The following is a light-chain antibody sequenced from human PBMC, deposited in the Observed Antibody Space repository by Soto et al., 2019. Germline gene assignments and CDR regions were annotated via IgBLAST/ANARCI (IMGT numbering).Light chain of an antibody. CDR1: SSDVGSYNL. V-gene: IGLV2-23*01. J-gene: IGLJ2*01. Sequence: QSVLTQPASVSGSPGQSITISCTGTSSDVGSYNLVSWYQQHPGKAPKLMIYEGSKRPSGVSNRVSGSKSGNTASLTISGLQAEDEADYYCCSYAGSSTVAFGGGTKVTVL. CDR3: CSYAGSSTVA. CDR2: EGS.